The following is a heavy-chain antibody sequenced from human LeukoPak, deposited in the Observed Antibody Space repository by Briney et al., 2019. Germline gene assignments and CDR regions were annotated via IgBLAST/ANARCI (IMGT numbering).Heavy chain of an antibody. Sequence: SETLSLTCTVSGGSISSYYWSWIRQPAGKGLEWIGRISASGSTNYAPSLRSRVTMSVDTSTNQFSLKLSSVTAVDTAVYYCATDISWFDPWGRGTLVTVSS. CDR3: ATDISWFDP. CDR2: ISASGST. V-gene: IGHV4-4*07. CDR1: GGSISSYY. J-gene: IGHJ5*02.